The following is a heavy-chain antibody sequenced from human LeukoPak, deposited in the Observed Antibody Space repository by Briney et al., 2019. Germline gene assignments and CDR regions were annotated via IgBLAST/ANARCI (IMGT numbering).Heavy chain of an antibody. Sequence: GGSLRLSCTASGFRFDDYGMTWVRQAPGKGLEWVAVISYDGSNKDYADSVKGRFTISRDDSKNTLFLQMNSLRIDDTAVYYCARLKAVAGPHYYFDYWGRGTLVTVSS. CDR3: ARLKAVAGPHYYFDY. D-gene: IGHD6-19*01. CDR1: GFRFDDYG. J-gene: IGHJ4*02. V-gene: IGHV3-30*03. CDR2: ISYDGSNK.